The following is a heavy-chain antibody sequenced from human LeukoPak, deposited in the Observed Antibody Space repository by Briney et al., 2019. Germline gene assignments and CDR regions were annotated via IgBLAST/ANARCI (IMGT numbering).Heavy chain of an antibody. Sequence: GGSLRLSCEASGFSISEYYIIWFRQPPGRGLESISYISDTAMTMKYADSVRGRFTISRDTAKNSVSLQMNSLTVDDTAVYYCSRDLNWNSRDPRHCGQGTLVTVSS. J-gene: IGHJ4*02. CDR2: ISDTAMTM. D-gene: IGHD1-7*01. V-gene: IGHV3-11*04. CDR3: SRDLNWNSRDPRH. CDR1: GFSISEYY.